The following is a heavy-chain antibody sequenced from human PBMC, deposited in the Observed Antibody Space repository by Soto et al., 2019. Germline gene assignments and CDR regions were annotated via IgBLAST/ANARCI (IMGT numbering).Heavy chain of an antibody. CDR1: GFNFITYA. J-gene: IGHJ6*01. CDR3: ARGVGADGMDV. D-gene: IGHD3-16*01. CDR2: ISNDGDNT. V-gene: IGHV3-30-3*01. Sequence: QGQLVESGGGVVQPGRSLRLSCAASGFNFITYAMHWVRQAPGKGLEWLAIISNDGDNTSYADSVKGRFTISRSSSQNTVYLQMTSLRPDDTAVYYCARGVGADGMDVWGQGTTVTV.